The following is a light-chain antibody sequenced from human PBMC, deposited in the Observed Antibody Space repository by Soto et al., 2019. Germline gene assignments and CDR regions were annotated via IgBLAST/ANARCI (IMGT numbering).Light chain of an antibody. Sequence: SALTQPASVSGSPGQPITISCTGTSSDVGGYNYVSWYQQHPGKAPKLMIYEVSNRPSGVSNRFSGSKSGNTASLTISGLQAEDEADYYCSSYTSSSTYVFGTGTKLTVL. V-gene: IGLV2-14*01. CDR2: EVS. J-gene: IGLJ1*01. CDR1: SSDVGGYNY. CDR3: SSYTSSSTYV.